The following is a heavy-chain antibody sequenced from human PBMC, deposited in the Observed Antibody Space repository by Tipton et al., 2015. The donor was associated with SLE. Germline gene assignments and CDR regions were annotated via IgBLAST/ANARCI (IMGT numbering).Heavy chain of an antibody. D-gene: IGHD3-3*02. Sequence: AGLVKPSETLSLSCAVFGGSFSGYYWSWIRQSPGKGLEWIGEAYPGGSTSYNPSLKSRVTLSIDTSKNEISLRMTSVTAADTAVYYCARGAAFFTYWGRGTLVTISS. V-gene: IGHV4-34*01. CDR3: ARGAAFFTY. J-gene: IGHJ4*02. CDR1: GGSFSGYY. CDR2: AYPGGST.